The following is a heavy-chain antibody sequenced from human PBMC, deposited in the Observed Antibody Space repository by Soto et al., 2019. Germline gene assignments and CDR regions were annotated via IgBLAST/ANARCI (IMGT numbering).Heavy chain of an antibody. CDR3: ARDFHYYESSPGY. D-gene: IGHD3-22*01. J-gene: IGHJ4*02. CDR2: ISYDGSNK. Sequence: GGSLRLSCAASGFTFSSYAMHWVRQAPGKGLEWVAVISYDGSNKYYADSVKGRFTISRDNSKNTLYLQMNSLRAEDTAVYYCARDFHYYESSPGYWGQGTLVTVSS. CDR1: GFTFSSYA. V-gene: IGHV3-30-3*01.